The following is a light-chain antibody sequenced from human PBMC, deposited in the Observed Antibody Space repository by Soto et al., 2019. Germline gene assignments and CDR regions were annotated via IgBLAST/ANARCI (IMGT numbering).Light chain of an antibody. CDR2: DAS. Sequence: TQSPSTLSASVGDRGTITCRASQSVSSNLAWYQQKPGQAPRLLIYDASNRATGIPARFSGSGSGTDFTLTISSLEPEDFAVYYCQQRSNWPPTFGQGTRLEIK. V-gene: IGKV3-11*01. CDR1: QSVSSN. CDR3: QQRSNWPPT. J-gene: IGKJ5*01.